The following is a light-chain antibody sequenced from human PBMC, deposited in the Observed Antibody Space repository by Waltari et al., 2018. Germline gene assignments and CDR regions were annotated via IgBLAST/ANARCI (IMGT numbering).Light chain of an antibody. CDR3: QQSYSTPIT. V-gene: IGKV1-12*01. CDR2: GAS. CDR1: QDISRW. Sequence: DIQMTQSPSSASASVVDRATITCRAKQDISRWFAWYEQKAGKDPNLLIYGASSLQSGVPSRFSGSGSGTDFTLTITSLQPEDFATYYCQQSYSTPITFGQGTRLEIK. J-gene: IGKJ5*01.